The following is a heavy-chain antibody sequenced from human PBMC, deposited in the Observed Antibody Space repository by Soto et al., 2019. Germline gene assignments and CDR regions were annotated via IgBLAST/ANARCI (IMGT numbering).Heavy chain of an antibody. CDR3: ARGLYDFWSGFLTPYYYYGMDV. D-gene: IGHD3-3*01. Sequence: SEPLSLTCTVSGGSISSYYWSWIRQPAGKGLEWIGRIYTSGSTNYNPSLKSRVTMSVDTSKNKFSLKLSSVTAADTAVYYCARGLYDFWSGFLTPYYYYGMDVWGQRTTITVS. J-gene: IGHJ6*02. CDR2: IYTSGST. CDR1: GGSISSYY. V-gene: IGHV4-4*07.